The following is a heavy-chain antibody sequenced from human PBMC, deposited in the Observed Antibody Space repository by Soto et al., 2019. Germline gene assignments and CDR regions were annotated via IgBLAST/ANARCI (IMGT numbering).Heavy chain of an antibody. V-gene: IGHV4-30-4*01. J-gene: IGHJ5*02. CDR2: IYYSGST. D-gene: IGHD3-10*01. Sequence: SETLSLTCTVSGGSISSGDYYWSWIRQPPGKGLEWIGYIYYSGSTYYNPSLKSRVTISVDTSKNQFSLKLSSVTAADTAVYYCARDYTYYYCSWSHIRGNWFDPWGQGTLVPVSS. CDR1: GGSISSGDYY. CDR3: ARDYTYYYCSWSHIRGNWFDP.